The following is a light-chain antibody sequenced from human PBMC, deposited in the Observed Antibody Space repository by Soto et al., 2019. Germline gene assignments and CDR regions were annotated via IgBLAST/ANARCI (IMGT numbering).Light chain of an antibody. Sequence: DIVMTQSPDSLAVSLGERATINCKSSQSVLYSSDNKNYLAWYQQKPVQPPKLLIYWASTRESGVPDRFSGSGSGTDFTLTINSLQAEDVAVYYCQQYYGTPPRTFGQGTKVEIK. CDR2: WAS. V-gene: IGKV4-1*01. J-gene: IGKJ1*01. CDR3: QQYYGTPPRT. CDR1: QSVLYSSDNKNY.